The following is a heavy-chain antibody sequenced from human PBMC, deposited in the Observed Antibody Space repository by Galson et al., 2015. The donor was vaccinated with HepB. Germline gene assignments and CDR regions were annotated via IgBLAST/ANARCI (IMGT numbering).Heavy chain of an antibody. D-gene: IGHD2-15*01. V-gene: IGHV1-69*10. J-gene: IGHJ4*02. CDR2: IINTVEIA. CDR1: GGTFSNYA. CDR3: ARSLAYCSGTGCFQPLDY. Sequence: SVKVSCKASGGTFSNYAISWVRQAPGQGLEWMGGIINTVEIANYAQTFQGRATIIADKSTNTTYMELSTLGSDDTAIYYCARSLAYCSGTGCFQPLDYWGQGTLVTVSA.